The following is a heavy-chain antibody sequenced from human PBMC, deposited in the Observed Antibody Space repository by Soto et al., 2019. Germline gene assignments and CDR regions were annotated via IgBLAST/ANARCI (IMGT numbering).Heavy chain of an antibody. CDR2: INHSGST. D-gene: IGHD4-4*01. J-gene: IGHJ6*02. CDR3: ARGDLWPQITVTTYHYYGMDA. CDR1: DGSSSGDY. Sequence: TRSQTSGVDDGSSSGDYSCRISQTRGKGLEVIGEINHSGSTNYNPSLKSRVTISVDTSKNQFSLKLSSVTAADTAVYYCARGDLWPQITVTTYHYYGMDAWGQGTTVSVSS. V-gene: IGHV4-34*01.